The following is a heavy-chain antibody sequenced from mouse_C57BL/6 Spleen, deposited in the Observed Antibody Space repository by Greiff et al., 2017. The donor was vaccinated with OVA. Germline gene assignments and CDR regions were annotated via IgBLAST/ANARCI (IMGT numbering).Heavy chain of an antibody. Sequence: QVHVKQSGAELVRPGASVKLSCKASGYTFTDYYINWVKQRPGQGLEWIARIYPGSGNTYYNEKFKGKATLTAEKSSSTAYMQLSSLTSEDSAVYFCARNYYGRNYFDYWGQGTTLTVSS. CDR1: GYTFTDYY. V-gene: IGHV1-76*01. D-gene: IGHD1-1*01. CDR3: ARNYYGRNYFDY. J-gene: IGHJ2*01. CDR2: IYPGSGNT.